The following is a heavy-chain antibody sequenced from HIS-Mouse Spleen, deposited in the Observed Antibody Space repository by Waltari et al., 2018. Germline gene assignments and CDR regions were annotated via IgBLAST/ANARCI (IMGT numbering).Heavy chain of an antibody. CDR2: ST. D-gene: IGHD3-22*01. CDR3: ARVDDDYYDSSGYYGPYFDY. Sequence: STNYNPSLKSRVTISVDTSKNQFSLKLSSVTAADTAVYYCARVDDDYYDSSGYYGPYFDYWGQGTLVTVSS. V-gene: IGHV4-59*01. J-gene: IGHJ4*02.